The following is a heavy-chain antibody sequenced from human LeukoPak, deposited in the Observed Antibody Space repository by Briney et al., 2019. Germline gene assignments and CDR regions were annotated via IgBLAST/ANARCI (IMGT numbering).Heavy chain of an antibody. V-gene: IGHV4-39*01. D-gene: IGHD6-13*01. CDR3: ARRRYSSSWYDSDY. CDR1: GGSISSSSYY. Sequence: PSETLSLTCTVSGGSISSSSYYWGWIRQPPGKGLAWIGSIYYSGSTYYNPSLKSRVTISVDTSKNQFSLKLSSVTAADTAVYYCARRRYSSSWYDSDYWGQGTLVTVSS. CDR2: IYYSGST. J-gene: IGHJ4*02.